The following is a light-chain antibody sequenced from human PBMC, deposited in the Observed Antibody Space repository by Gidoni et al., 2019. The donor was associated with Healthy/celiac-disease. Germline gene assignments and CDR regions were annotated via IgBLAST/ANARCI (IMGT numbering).Light chain of an antibody. V-gene: IGKV3-20*01. J-gene: IGKJ4*01. CDR3: QQYGSSPPKLT. CDR1: QSVSSSY. Sequence: EIVLTQSPGTLSLSPGERATLSCRASQSVSSSYLAWYQQKPGQAPRLLIYGASSRATGIPDRFSGSGSGTDLTLTISRLEPEDFAVYYCQQYGSSPPKLTFGGXTKVEIK. CDR2: GAS.